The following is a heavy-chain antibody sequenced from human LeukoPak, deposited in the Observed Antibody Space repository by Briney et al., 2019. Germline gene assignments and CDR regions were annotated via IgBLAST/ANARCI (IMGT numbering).Heavy chain of an antibody. V-gene: IGHV4-30-4*01. CDR2: IYYSGST. CDR1: GGSISSGDYY. CDR3: ARAQVDWLLSYCFDY. J-gene: IGHJ4*02. Sequence: SETLSLTCTVSGGSISSGDYYWSWIRQPPGKGLEWIGYIYYSGSTYYNPSLKSRVTISVDTSKNQFSLKLSSVTAADTAVYYCARAQVDWLLSYCFDYWGQGTLVTVSS. D-gene: IGHD3-9*01.